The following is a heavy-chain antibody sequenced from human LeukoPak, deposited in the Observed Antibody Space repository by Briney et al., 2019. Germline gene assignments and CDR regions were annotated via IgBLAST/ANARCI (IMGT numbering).Heavy chain of an antibody. D-gene: IGHD4-11*01. CDR3: ARDRVRGNSNPFFDY. V-gene: IGHV4-39*07. J-gene: IGHJ4*02. Sequence: PSETLSLTCTVSGGSISSSSYYWGWIRQPPGTGLEWIGSIYYSGSTYYNPSLKSRVTISVDTSKNQFSLKLSSVTAADTAVYYCARDRVRGNSNPFFDYWGQGTLVTVSS. CDR2: IYYSGST. CDR1: GGSISSSSYY.